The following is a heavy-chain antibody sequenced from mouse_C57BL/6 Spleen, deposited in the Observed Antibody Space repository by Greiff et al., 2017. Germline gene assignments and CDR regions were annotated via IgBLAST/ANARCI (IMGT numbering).Heavy chain of an antibody. CDR1: GFSLSTSGMG. Sequence: QVTLKESGPGILQSSQTLSLTCSFSGFSLSTSGMGVSWIRQPSGKGLEWLAHIYWDDDKRYNPSLKSRLTISKATSRNQVFLKITSVDTADTATYYCARRKATVVADYAMDYWGQGTSVTVSS. J-gene: IGHJ4*01. D-gene: IGHD1-1*01. CDR2: IYWDDDK. CDR3: ARRKATVVADYAMDY. V-gene: IGHV8-12*01.